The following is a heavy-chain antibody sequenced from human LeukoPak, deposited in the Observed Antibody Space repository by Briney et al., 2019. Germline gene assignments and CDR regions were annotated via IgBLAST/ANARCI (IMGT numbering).Heavy chain of an antibody. CDR3: ARPQASGGYCSGGSCYII. J-gene: IGHJ3*02. Sequence: GESLKISCKGFGYSFTSYWIGWVRQMPGKGLEWMGIIYPGDSDTRYSPSFQGQVTISADKSISTAYLQWSSLKASDTAMYYCARPQASGGYCSGGSCYIIWGQGTMVTVSS. CDR2: IYPGDSDT. D-gene: IGHD2-15*01. CDR1: GYSFTSYW. V-gene: IGHV5-51*01.